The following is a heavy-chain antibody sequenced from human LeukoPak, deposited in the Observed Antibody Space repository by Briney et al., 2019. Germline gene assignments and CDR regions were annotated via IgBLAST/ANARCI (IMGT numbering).Heavy chain of an antibody. CDR3: ARAGRVGYCSSTSCSVNWFDP. J-gene: IGHJ5*02. V-gene: IGHV1-2*02. CDR1: GYTFTRYY. Sequence: ASVKVSCKASGYTFTRYYMHWVRQAPGQGLEWMGWINPNSGGTNYAQKFQGRVTMTRDTSISTAYMELSRLRSDDTAVYYCARAGRVGYCSSTSCSVNWFDPWGQGTLVTVSS. D-gene: IGHD2-2*01. CDR2: INPNSGGT.